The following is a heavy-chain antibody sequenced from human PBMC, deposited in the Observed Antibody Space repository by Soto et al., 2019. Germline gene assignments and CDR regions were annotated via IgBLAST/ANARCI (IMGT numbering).Heavy chain of an antibody. CDR2: IFPLLAMV. V-gene: IGHV1-69*04. CDR3: TKHAVAGFKS. J-gene: IGHJ4*02. D-gene: IGHD2-15*01. CDR1: GGDLSNSG. Sequence: QVNLVQSGTEMKKPGSSVMVSCKVSGGDLSNSGISWVRQAPGQGLEWMGGIFPLLAMVDYSQKFQGRVTISGDKRTKSAYMNLGRLTPEDTAVCKCTKHAVAGFKSWGQGTLVIVSS.